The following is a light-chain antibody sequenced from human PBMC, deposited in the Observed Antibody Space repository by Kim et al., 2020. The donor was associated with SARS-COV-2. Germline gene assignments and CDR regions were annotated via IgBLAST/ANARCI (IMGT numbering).Light chain of an antibody. Sequence: QSLTIPCTGTSSDGGSHNRVSCYQQPPGTAPQLMIYEVSNRPSGVPDRFSCSKSGNTASLTISGLQAEDEADYYCSSYRSGSTYVFGTGTKFTVL. V-gene: IGLV2-18*02. J-gene: IGLJ1*01. CDR2: EVS. CDR3: SSYRSGSTYV. CDR1: SSDGGSHNR.